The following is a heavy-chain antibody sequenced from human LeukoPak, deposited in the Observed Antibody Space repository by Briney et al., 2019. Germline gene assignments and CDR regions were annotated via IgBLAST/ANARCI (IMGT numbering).Heavy chain of an antibody. D-gene: IGHD3-10*01. V-gene: IGHV3-30*02. CDR1: GFTFSSYG. J-gene: IGHJ6*02. CDR3: ARDAHTSSGSWGGVDYYYGLDV. Sequence: PGGSLRLSCAASGFTFSSYGMHWVRQAPGKGLEWVAFIRYDGSNKYYADSVKGRFTISRDNSKNTLYLQMNSLRAEDTAVYYCARDAHTSSGSWGGVDYYYGLDVWGQGTTVTVSS. CDR2: IRYDGSNK.